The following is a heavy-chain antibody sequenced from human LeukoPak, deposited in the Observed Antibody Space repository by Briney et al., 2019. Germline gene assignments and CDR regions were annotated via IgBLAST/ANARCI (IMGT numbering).Heavy chain of an antibody. D-gene: IGHD6-19*01. CDR3: ATSPAGYSSGGWFDP. J-gene: IGHJ5*02. CDR1: GGTFSSYA. Sequence: SVKVSCKASGGTFSSYAISWVRQAPGQGLEWMGRIIPIFGTANYAQKFQGRVTITTDESTSTAYMELSSLSSEDTAVYYCATSPAGYSSGGWFDPWGQGTLVTVSS. CDR2: IIPIFGTA. V-gene: IGHV1-69*05.